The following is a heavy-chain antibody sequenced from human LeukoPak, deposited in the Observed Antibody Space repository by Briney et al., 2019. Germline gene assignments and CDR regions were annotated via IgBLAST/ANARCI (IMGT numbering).Heavy chain of an antibody. D-gene: IGHD3-22*01. CDR3: VTSRYYYDSSGYYF. CDR2: IKQDGSEK. CDR1: GFTVSSYW. Sequence: GGSLRLSCAASGFTVSSYWICWVRQAPGKGLEWVANIKQDGSEKYYVDSVKGRFTISRDNAKNSLYLQMNSLRAEDTAVYYCVTSRYYYDSSGYYFWGQGTLVTVSS. J-gene: IGHJ4*02. V-gene: IGHV3-7*01.